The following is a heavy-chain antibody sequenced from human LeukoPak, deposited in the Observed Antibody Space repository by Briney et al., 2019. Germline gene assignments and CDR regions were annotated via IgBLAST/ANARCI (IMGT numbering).Heavy chain of an antibody. CDR1: GFTFSSYA. D-gene: IGHD1-26*01. V-gene: IGHV3-23*01. Sequence: GGSLRLSCAASGFTFSSYAMSWVRQAPGKGLEWVSAISGSGGSTYYADSVKGRSTISRDNSKNTLYLQMNSLRAEDTAVYYCAKAVVGATRGYWGQGTLVTVSS. J-gene: IGHJ4*02. CDR2: ISGSGGST. CDR3: AKAVVGATRGY.